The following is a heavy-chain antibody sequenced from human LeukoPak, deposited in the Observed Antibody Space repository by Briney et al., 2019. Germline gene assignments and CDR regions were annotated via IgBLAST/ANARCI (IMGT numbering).Heavy chain of an antibody. D-gene: IGHD6-13*01. Sequence: PGGSLRLSCAASGFTFDDYDLNWVRQAPGKGLEWVSGISWNGRNTAYAESLKGRFTISRDNAKNSLYLQMNSLRAEDTAVYYCAKAPTYSSSWYVRYFDPWGQGTLVTVSS. CDR1: GFTFDDYD. V-gene: IGHV3-20*04. CDR2: ISWNGRNT. CDR3: AKAPTYSSSWYVRYFDP. J-gene: IGHJ5*02.